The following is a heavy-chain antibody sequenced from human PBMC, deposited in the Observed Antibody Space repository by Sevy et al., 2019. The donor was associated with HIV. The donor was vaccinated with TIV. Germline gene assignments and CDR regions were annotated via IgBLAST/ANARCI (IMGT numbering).Heavy chain of an antibody. CDR3: ARQAPGGNPLDY. Sequence: GESLKVSCKGSGYIFSSYWIAWGRQMSGKGLGWVGISYPGDSDTRYSPSFHGHTTISADKSISTAYLQWNSLKPSDTAMYYCARQAPGGNPLDYWGQGTLVTVSS. CDR1: GYIFSSYW. D-gene: IGHD2-15*01. J-gene: IGHJ4*02. CDR2: SYPGDSDT. V-gene: IGHV5-51*01.